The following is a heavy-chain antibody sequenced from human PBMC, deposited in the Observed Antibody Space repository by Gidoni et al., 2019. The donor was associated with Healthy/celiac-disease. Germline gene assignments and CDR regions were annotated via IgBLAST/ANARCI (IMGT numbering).Heavy chain of an antibody. CDR3: ARTPRIAVAGLPLFDY. D-gene: IGHD6-19*01. V-gene: IGHV1-2*02. J-gene: IGHJ4*02. CDR2: INPNSGGT. CDR1: GDTFTGYY. Sequence: QVQLVQSGAEVKKPCASVKVSCKASGDTFTGYYMHWVRQAPGQGLEWMGWINPNSGGTNYAQKFQGRVTMTRDKSISTAYMELSRLRSDDTAVYYCARTPRIAVAGLPLFDYWGQGTLVTVSS.